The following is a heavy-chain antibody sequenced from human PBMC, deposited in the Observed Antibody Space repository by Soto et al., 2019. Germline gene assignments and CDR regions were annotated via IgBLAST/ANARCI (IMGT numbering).Heavy chain of an antibody. D-gene: IGHD4-17*01. CDR3: ATDPYSADYGDLFDY. CDR1: GYTLTELS. J-gene: IGHJ4*02. CDR2: FDPEDGET. Sequence: GASVKVSCKVSGYTLTELSMHWVRQAPGKGLEWMGGFDPEDGETIYAQKFQGRVTMTEDTSTDTAYMELSSLRSEDTAVYYCATDPYSADYGDLFDYWGQGTLVTVSS. V-gene: IGHV1-24*01.